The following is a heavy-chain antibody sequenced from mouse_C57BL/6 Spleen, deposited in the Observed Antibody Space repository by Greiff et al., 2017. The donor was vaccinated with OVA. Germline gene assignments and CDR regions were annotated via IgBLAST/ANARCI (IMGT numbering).Heavy chain of an antibody. CDR3: ARAYYGSSPWFAY. J-gene: IGHJ3*01. V-gene: IGHV1-26*01. CDR2: INPNNGGT. D-gene: IGHD1-1*01. Sequence: EVQLQQSGPELVKPGASVKISCKASGYTFTDYYMNWVKQSHGKSLEWIGDINPNNGGTSYNQKFTGKATLTVDKSSSTAYMELRSLTSEDSAVYYCARAYYGSSPWFAYWGQGTLVTVSA. CDR1: GYTFTDYY.